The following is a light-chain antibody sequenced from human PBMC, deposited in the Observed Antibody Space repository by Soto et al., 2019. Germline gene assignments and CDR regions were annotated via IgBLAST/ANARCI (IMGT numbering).Light chain of an antibody. J-gene: IGKJ3*01. V-gene: IGKV3-15*01. CDR1: QNVNIN. CDR3: QQYNEWPFT. CDR2: GAS. Sequence: EIVLTQSPATLSLSLGERASLSCRASQNVNINFAWYQQKPGQAPRLLIFGASTRATGTPARFSGSGSGTEFILTVSRLQSEDFAVYYCQQYNEWPFTFGPGTKVDI.